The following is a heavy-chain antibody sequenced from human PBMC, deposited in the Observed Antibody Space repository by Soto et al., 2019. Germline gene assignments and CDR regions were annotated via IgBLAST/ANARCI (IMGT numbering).Heavy chain of an antibody. CDR3: ARSQGSSTSLELSYYCCYGMDV. V-gene: IGHV1-69*01. D-gene: IGHD2-2*01. CDR2: IIPITATA. Sequence: QVQLVQSGAEVKKPGSSVKVSCKASGGTFGSYAISWVRQAPGQGLEWMGGIIPITATANYAQKFQGRVTITADESTGTASLQLSSLRSEDTAVYYCARSQGSSTSLELSYYCCYGMDVWGQGTTVTVSS. J-gene: IGHJ6*02. CDR1: GGTFGSYA.